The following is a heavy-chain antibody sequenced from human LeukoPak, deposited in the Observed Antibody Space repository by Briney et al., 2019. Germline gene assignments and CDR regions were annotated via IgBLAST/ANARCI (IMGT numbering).Heavy chain of an antibody. CDR3: ARDRDWLPLDY. J-gene: IGHJ4*02. D-gene: IGHD3/OR15-3a*01. V-gene: IGHV3-74*01. Sequence: GSLRLSCAASGFIFSSYWMHWVRQAPGKGLVWVSRIKSDGSSTDYADSVKGRFTTSRDNAQNTLYLHMNSLRVEDTAVYYCARDRDWLPLDYWGQGTLVTVSS. CDR2: IKSDGSST. CDR1: GFIFSSYW.